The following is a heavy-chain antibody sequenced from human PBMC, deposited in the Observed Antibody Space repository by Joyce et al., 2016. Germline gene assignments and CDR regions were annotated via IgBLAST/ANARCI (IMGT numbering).Heavy chain of an antibody. CDR1: GYTFTGHY. V-gene: IGHV1-2*02. CDR2: IRPDSGDT. J-gene: IGHJ5*02. Sequence: QVQLVQSGPEVKKPGASVKVSCKTSGYTFTGHYLQWVRQAPGQGLEWLGWIRPDSGDTNYAQKFQGRITLTRDTSITTAYMELRWLRSDDTAAYYWARGGSKWVNWFDPWGQGTLVTV. D-gene: IGHD1-26*01. CDR3: ARGGSKWVNWFDP.